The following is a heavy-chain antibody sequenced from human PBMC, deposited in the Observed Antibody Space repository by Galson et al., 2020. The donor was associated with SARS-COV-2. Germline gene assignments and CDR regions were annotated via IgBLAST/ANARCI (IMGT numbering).Heavy chain of an antibody. Sequence: SETLSLTCTVSGGSIDTATNYWVWIRRPPGKGLEWIGTVYHTGKTSYSPSLTSRATLSLDPSKNQFFLRLSSVTAADTAVYYCAQHMVGPRYFDLWGRGTLVTVSS. CDR1: GGSIDTATNY. CDR2: VYHTGKT. CDR3: AQHMVGPRYFDL. D-gene: IGHD1-26*01. V-gene: IGHV4-39*01. J-gene: IGHJ2*01.